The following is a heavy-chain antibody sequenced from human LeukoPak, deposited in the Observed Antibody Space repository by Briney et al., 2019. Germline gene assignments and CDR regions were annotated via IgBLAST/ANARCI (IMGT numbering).Heavy chain of an antibody. V-gene: IGHV3-21*01. Sequence: GGSLRLSCAASRFTFSSYSMNWVRQAPGKGLEWVSSISSSSSSLYYADSVKGRFTISRNNAWNSLYLQMSGLRVEDTAVYYCAREFGYNKRIDSWGQGILVTVSS. CDR1: RFTFSSYS. CDR3: AREFGYNKRIDS. D-gene: IGHD5-12*01. CDR2: ISSSSSSL. J-gene: IGHJ4*02.